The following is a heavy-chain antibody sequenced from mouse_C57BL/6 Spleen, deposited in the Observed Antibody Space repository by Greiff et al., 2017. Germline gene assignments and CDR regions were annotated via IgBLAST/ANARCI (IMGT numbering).Heavy chain of an antibody. CDR1: GYTFTSYG. V-gene: IGHV1-81*01. Sequence: QVQLKQSGAELARPGASVKLSCKASGYTFTSYGISWVKQRTGQGLEWIGEIYPRSGNTYYNEKFKGKATLTADKSSSTAYMELRSLTSEDSAVYFCARGRTMISEGYAMDYWGQGTSVTVSS. CDR3: ARGRTMISEGYAMDY. CDR2: IYPRSGNT. J-gene: IGHJ4*01. D-gene: IGHD2-4*01.